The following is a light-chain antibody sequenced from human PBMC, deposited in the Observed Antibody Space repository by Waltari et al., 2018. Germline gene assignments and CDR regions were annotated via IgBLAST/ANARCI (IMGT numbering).Light chain of an antibody. V-gene: IGKV4-1*01. CDR1: QSVLYSSNNKNY. CDR3: QQYYSTPPT. J-gene: IGKJ4*01. Sequence: DIVMTQPPDSLAVSLCERATITCKSSQSVLYSSNNKNYLAWYQQKPGQPPKLLIYWASTRESGVPDRFSGSGSGTDFTLTISSLQAEDVAVYYCQQYYSTPPTFGGGTKVEIK. CDR2: WAS.